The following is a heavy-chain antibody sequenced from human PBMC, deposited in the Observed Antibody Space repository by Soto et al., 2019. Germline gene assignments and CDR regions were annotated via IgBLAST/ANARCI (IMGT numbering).Heavy chain of an antibody. CDR1: VDRVSRNSGA. D-gene: IGHD1-1*01. CDR3: ARGNWNDERYHYGMDV. Sequence: SQTLSLTCAISVDRVSRNSGAWNLISQSPSGGLQWLGRTYYRSKWYSEYAPSVKSRITINPDTAKNQFAMQLKSVTPDDSGVYSCARGNWNDERYHYGMDVWGQGISVAVSS. V-gene: IGHV6-1*01. J-gene: IGHJ6*02. CDR2: TYYRSKWYS.